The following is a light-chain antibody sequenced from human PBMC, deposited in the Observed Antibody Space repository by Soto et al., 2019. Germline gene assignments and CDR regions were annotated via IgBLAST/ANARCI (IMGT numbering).Light chain of an antibody. J-gene: IGLJ3*02. V-gene: IGLV1-44*01. CDR3: SAWDDSLIGPV. Sequence: QSVLTQPPSASGTPGQRVTISCSGSSSNIGTYTVDWYQQLPGAAPKLLIYSSDQRPSGVPDRFSGSKSATSVSLAISGLQSEDEADYYCSAWDDSLIGPVFGGGTKLTVL. CDR2: SSD. CDR1: SSNIGTYT.